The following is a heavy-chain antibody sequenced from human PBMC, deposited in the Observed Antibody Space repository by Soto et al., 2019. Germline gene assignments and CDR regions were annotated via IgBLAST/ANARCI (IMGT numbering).Heavy chain of an antibody. Sequence: PGGSLRLSCTASGFTFNSYWMSWVRQAPGKGLEWVANIKEDGSETYYVDSVKGRFTISRDNAKNSLYLQMNSLRAEDTAVYYCAKVAGLAPPSYCSSTSCYAGLMLDVWGKGTTVTVSS. CDR3: AKVAGLAPPSYCSSTSCYAGLMLDV. D-gene: IGHD2-2*01. CDR1: GFTFNSYW. J-gene: IGHJ6*04. CDR2: IKEDGSET. V-gene: IGHV3-7*01.